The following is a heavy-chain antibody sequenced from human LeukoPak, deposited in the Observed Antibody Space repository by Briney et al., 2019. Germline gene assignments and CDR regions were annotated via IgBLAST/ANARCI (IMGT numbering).Heavy chain of an antibody. CDR1: GFTFSSYA. D-gene: IGHD2-2*01. J-gene: IGHJ4*02. CDR2: ISGSGGST. V-gene: IGHV3-23*01. CDR3: AKVVGVYCSSTSCPLPIDY. Sequence: GGSLRLSCAASGFTFSSYAMSWVRQAPGKGLEWVSAISGSGGSTYYADSVKGRFTISRDNPKNTLYLQMNSLRAEDTAVYYCAKVVGVYCSSTSCPLPIDYWGQGTLVTVSS.